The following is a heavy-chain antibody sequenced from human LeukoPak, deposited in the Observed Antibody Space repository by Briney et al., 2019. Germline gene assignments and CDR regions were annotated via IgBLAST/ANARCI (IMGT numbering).Heavy chain of an antibody. J-gene: IGHJ4*02. CDR2: ISWDGGST. CDR1: GFTFDDYT. CDR3: AKDSGRPGGFDY. Sequence: GGSLRLSCAASGFTFDDYTMHWVRQAPGKGLEGVSLISWDGGSTYYADSVKGRFTISRDNSKNSLYLQMNSLRTEDTALYYCAKDSGRPGGFDYWGQGTLVTVSS. V-gene: IGHV3-43*01. D-gene: IGHD3-16*01.